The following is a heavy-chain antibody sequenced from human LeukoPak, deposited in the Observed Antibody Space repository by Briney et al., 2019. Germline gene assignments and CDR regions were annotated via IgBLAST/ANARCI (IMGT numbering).Heavy chain of an antibody. Sequence: GGSLRLSCAASGFTFSSYGMHWVRQAPGKGLEWVAFIRYDGSNEYYADSVKGRFTISRDNSKSTLYLQMNSLRAEDTAVYYCAKDLSVVAATKGPDYWGQGTLVTVSS. CDR2: IRYDGSNE. V-gene: IGHV3-30*02. D-gene: IGHD2-15*01. CDR1: GFTFSSYG. J-gene: IGHJ4*02. CDR3: AKDLSVVAATKGPDY.